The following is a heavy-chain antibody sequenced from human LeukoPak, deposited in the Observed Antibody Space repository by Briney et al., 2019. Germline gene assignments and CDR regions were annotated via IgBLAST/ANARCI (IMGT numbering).Heavy chain of an antibody. Sequence: ASVKVSCKASGYTFSSYGISWVRQAPGQGLEWMGWINPNSGGTNYAQEFQGRVTMTRDTSISTAYMELSRLRSDDTAVYYCARDTAAGGTSRFDYWGQGTLVTVSS. V-gene: IGHV1-2*02. CDR2: INPNSGGT. D-gene: IGHD6-13*01. CDR1: GYTFSSYG. CDR3: ARDTAAGGTSRFDY. J-gene: IGHJ4*02.